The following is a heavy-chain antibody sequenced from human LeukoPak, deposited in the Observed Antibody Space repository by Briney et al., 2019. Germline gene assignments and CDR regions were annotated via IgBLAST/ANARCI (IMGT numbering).Heavy chain of an antibody. CDR3: ARDQGDGDYAPAAFDI. J-gene: IGHJ3*02. V-gene: IGHV4-31*03. CDR1: GGSIKSGGED. D-gene: IGHD4-17*01. Sequence: KRSETLCLTCTVSGGSIKSGGEDWGGLRQHKGKSLEWIGYIYYSGSTYYNPSLKSRVTISVDTSKNQFSLKLSSVTAADTAVYYCARDQGDGDYAPAAFDIWGQGTMVTVSS. CDR2: IYYSGST.